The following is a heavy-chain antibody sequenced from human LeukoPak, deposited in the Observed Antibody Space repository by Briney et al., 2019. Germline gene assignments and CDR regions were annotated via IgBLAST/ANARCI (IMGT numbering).Heavy chain of an antibody. CDR2: ISWNSGSI. Sequence: PGRSLRLSCAASGFTFDDYAMHWVRQAPGKGLEWVSGISWNSGSIGYADSVKGRFTISRDNAKNSLYLQMNSLRAEDTALYYCAKDIGSYVTRFDYWGQGTLVTVSS. J-gene: IGHJ4*02. D-gene: IGHD1-14*01. V-gene: IGHV3-9*01. CDR1: GFTFDDYA. CDR3: AKDIGSYVTRFDY.